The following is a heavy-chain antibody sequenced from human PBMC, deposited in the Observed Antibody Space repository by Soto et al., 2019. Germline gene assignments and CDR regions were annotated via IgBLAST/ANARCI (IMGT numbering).Heavy chain of an antibody. CDR2: ISASSSTT. Sequence: GGSLRLSCATSGFIFNTYAMSWVREAPGKGLEWVSAISASSSTTHYADSVKGRFSISRDKSKNTVYLQMNSLRAEDTAIYYCAKNTSYWSGSDDAFDFWGQGTMVTVSS. D-gene: IGHD3-3*01. CDR3: AKNTSYWSGSDDAFDF. J-gene: IGHJ3*01. V-gene: IGHV3-23*01. CDR1: GFIFNTYA.